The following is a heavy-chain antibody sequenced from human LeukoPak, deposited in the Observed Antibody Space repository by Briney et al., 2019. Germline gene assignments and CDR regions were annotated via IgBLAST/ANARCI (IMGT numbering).Heavy chain of an antibody. CDR1: GYTFTSYD. CDR2: MNTNSGKT. J-gene: IGHJ4*02. Sequence: SVKVSCKGSGYTFTSYDINWVRQATGQGIEWKGWMNTNSGKTGYEKKFQGRVTMTRNRSINTTYMELSSLRSEDTAVYYCARGRYCSSTICYEVVDYWGQGTLVTVSS. D-gene: IGHD2-2*01. CDR3: ARGRYCSSTICYEVVDY. V-gene: IGHV1-8*01.